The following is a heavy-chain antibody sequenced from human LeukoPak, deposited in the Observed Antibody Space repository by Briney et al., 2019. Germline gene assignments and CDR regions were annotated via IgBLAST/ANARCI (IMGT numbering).Heavy chain of an antibody. Sequence: GRSLRLSCAASGFTFSSYAMHWVRQAPGKGLEWVAVISYDGSNKYYADSVKGRFTISRDNSKNTLYLQMNSLRAEDTAVYYCASQAHIVVVPAAPDYWGQGTLVTVSS. V-gene: IGHV3-30-3*01. J-gene: IGHJ4*02. CDR1: GFTFSSYA. CDR3: ASQAHIVVVPAAPDY. CDR2: ISYDGSNK. D-gene: IGHD2-2*01.